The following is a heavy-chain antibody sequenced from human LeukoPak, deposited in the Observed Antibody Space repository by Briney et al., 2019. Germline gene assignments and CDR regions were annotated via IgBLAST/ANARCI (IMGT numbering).Heavy chain of an antibody. J-gene: IGHJ6*03. D-gene: IGHD3-3*01. CDR1: GYTFTSYY. CDR2: INPSGGST. CDR3: VRAGYDFWSGYPTYYYYYYYMDV. Sequence: AASVKVSCKASGYTFTSYYMHWVRQAPGQGLEWMGLINPSGGSTSYAQKFQGRVTMTRDMSTSTVYMELSSLRSEDTAVYYCVRAGYDFWSGYPTYYYYYYYMDVWGKGTTVTISS. V-gene: IGHV1-46*01.